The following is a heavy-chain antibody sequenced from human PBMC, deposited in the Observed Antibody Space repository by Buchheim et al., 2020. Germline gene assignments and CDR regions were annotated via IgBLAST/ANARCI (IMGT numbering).Heavy chain of an antibody. V-gene: IGHV4-59*01. CDR3: ARGARGYSGYDYYFDY. D-gene: IGHD5-12*01. CDR2: INYSGST. J-gene: IGHJ4*02. CDR1: GGSISSYY. Sequence: QVQLQESGPGLVKPSETLSLTCTVSGGSISSYYWSWIRQPPGKGLEWIGYINYSGSTNYNPSPKSRVTISVDTSKNQFSLKLRSVTAADTAVYYCARGARGYSGYDYYFDYWGQGTL.